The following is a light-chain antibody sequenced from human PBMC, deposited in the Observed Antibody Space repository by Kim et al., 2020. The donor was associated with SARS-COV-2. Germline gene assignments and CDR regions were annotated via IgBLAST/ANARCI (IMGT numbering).Light chain of an antibody. CDR2: GAS. V-gene: IGKV3-15*01. CDR1: QSLRSN. Sequence: SPGESATLSCRASQSLRSNLAWYQQKPGQAPRLLIYGASTGAPGIPARFSGSGSGTEFTLTISSLQSEDFAVYYCQQYNSWPLTFGGGTKVDIK. J-gene: IGKJ4*01. CDR3: QQYNSWPLT.